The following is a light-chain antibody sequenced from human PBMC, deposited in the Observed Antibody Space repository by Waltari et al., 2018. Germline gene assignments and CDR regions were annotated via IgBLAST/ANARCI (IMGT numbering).Light chain of an antibody. Sequence: QSALTQPASVSGSPGQSVTIFCTGTSNDGGGYNSVSWYQEHPGQAPTVIIYDVSDRPSGVSDRFSGSKSGNTASLTISGLQAEDEADYYCSSQSSNNVVLFGGGTKLTVL. CDR1: SNDGGGYNS. J-gene: IGLJ2*01. CDR3: SSQSSNNVVL. CDR2: DVS. V-gene: IGLV2-14*01.